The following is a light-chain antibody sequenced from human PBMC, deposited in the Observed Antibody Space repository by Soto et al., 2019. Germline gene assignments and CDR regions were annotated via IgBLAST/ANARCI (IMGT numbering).Light chain of an antibody. CDR3: QSYDSSLSGPYV. J-gene: IGLJ1*01. CDR1: SSNIGAGYD. V-gene: IGLV1-40*01. CDR2: GNS. Sequence: QSALTQPPSXSGAPGQRVTISCTGSSSNIGAGYDVHWYQQLPGTAPKLLIYGNSNRPSGVPDRFSGSKSGTSASLAITGLQAEDEADYYCQSYDSSLSGPYVFGTGTKATVL.